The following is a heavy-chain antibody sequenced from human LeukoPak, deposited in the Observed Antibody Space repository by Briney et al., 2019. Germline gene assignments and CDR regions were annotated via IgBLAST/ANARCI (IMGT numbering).Heavy chain of an antibody. D-gene: IGHD4-17*01. J-gene: IGHJ6*03. CDR3: ARDGRATVTSPPRFVYYYYMDV. V-gene: IGHV3-23*01. CDR1: GFTFSSYG. Sequence: GGSLRLSCAASGFTFSSYGMSWVRQAPGKGLEWVSAISGSGGSTYYADSVKGRFTISRDNAKNSLYLQMNSLRAEDTAVYYCARDGRATVTSPPRFVYYYYMDVWGKGTTVTVSS. CDR2: ISGSGGST.